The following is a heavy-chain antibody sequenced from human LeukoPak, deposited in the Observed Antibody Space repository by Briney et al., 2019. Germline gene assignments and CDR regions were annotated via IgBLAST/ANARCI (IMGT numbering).Heavy chain of an antibody. CDR2: IYPGDSDT. CDR3: ARLGQYYDFYWFDP. J-gene: IGHJ5*02. D-gene: IGHD3-3*01. V-gene: IGHV5-51*01. Sequence: PGASLKISCQGSGSIFTSYWIGWVRQLPGKGLEWMGIIYPGDSDTRYSPSFQGQVTISADKSISTAYLQWSSLKASDTAMYYCARLGQYYDFYWFDPWGQGTLVTVSS. CDR1: GSIFTSYW.